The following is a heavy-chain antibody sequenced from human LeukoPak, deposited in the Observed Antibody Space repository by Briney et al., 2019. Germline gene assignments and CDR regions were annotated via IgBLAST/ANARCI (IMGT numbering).Heavy chain of an antibody. CDR2: ISAYNGNT. J-gene: IGHJ4*02. Sequence: ASVKVSCKASGYSFSSHDINWVRQATGQGLEWMGWISAYNGNTNYAQKLQGRVTMTTDTSTSTAYMELRSLRSDDTAVYYCARNFDYWGQGTLVTVSS. CDR3: ARNFDY. V-gene: IGHV1-18*01. CDR1: GYSFSSHD.